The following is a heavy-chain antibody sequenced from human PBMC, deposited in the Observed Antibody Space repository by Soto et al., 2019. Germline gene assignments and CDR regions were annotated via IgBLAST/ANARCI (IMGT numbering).Heavy chain of an antibody. J-gene: IGHJ4*02. CDR1: GFTFSRYA. D-gene: IGHD2-21*02. CDR3: ARDPLDIVVVTAIPGFDY. V-gene: IGHV3-30-3*01. CDR2: ISYDGNNK. Sequence: QVQLVESGGGVVQPGRSLRLSCAASGFTFSRYAMHWVRQAPGKGLEWVAVISYDGNNKYYADSVKGRFTISRDNSENTLYLQMNSLRAEDTAVYYCARDPLDIVVVTAIPGFDYWGQGTLVTVSS.